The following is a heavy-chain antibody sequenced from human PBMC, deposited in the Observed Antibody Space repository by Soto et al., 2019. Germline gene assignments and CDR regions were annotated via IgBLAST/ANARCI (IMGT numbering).Heavy chain of an antibody. J-gene: IGHJ4*02. V-gene: IGHV4-59*01. D-gene: IGHD6-19*01. CDR1: GGSISRYY. Sequence: QVQLQESGPGLVKPSETLSLTCTVSGGSISRYYWSWIRQPPGKGLEWIGYIYYSGSTNYNPSLTSRVTIAGDTSKNQFSLKLSSVTAADTAVYYCARGGASSGWSGGYHFDYRGQGTLVTVSS. CDR3: ARGGASSGWSGGYHFDY. CDR2: IYYSGST.